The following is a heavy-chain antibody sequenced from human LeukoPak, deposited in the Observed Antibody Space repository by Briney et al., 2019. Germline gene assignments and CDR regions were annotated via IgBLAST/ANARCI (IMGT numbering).Heavy chain of an antibody. CDR2: ICGNGGSA. D-gene: IGHD4-17*01. CDR3: AKVEKTITTVTTGDY. V-gene: IGHV3-23*01. J-gene: IGHJ4*02. Sequence: PGGSLRLSCAASGFIFSSYAMSWVRQAPGEGLERVSVICGNGGSAYYADSVKGRFTISRDNSKTTLSLQMNSLRAEDTAVYYCAKVEKTITTVTTGDYWGQGTLVTVSS. CDR1: GFIFSSYA.